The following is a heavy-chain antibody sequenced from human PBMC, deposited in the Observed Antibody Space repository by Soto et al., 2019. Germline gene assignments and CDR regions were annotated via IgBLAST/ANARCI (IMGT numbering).Heavy chain of an antibody. Sequence: QVQLVQSGAEVKKPGSSVKVSCKASGGTFSSYTISWVRQAPGQGLEWMGRIIPILGIANYAQKFQGRVTITADKSTSTAYMELSSLRSEDTAVYYCAREVAGSYSSPIDYWGQGTLVTVSS. CDR1: GGTFSSYT. J-gene: IGHJ4*02. D-gene: IGHD3-10*01. CDR3: AREVAGSYSSPIDY. CDR2: IIPILGIA. V-gene: IGHV1-69*08.